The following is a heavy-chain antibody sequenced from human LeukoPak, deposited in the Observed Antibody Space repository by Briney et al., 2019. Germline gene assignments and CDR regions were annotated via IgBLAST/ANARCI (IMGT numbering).Heavy chain of an antibody. Sequence: GGSLRLSRAASGFTLSSYAMSWVRQAPGKGLQWVSAISGSGGSTYYADSVKGRFTISRDNSKNTLYLQMNSLRAEDTAVYYCATDPHDYGSGSYVDYWGQGTLVTVSS. CDR2: ISGSGGST. J-gene: IGHJ4*02. V-gene: IGHV3-23*01. CDR3: ATDPHDYGSGSYVDY. D-gene: IGHD3-10*01. CDR1: GFTLSSYA.